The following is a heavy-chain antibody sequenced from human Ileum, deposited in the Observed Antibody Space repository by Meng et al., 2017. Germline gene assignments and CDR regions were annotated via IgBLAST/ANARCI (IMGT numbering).Heavy chain of an antibody. CDR2: IYSNGKT. Sequence: QVQLQESGPRLVKPSQTLSLTCTVSGGSISSGDYYWSWVRQSPGKGPEWIGYIYSNGKTYSNPSLRGRLMISIDTSKNQFSLKLSSVTAADTAVYYCARAPKYCTNAVCSRPLDSWGQGTLVTVSS. V-gene: IGHV4-30-4*01. CDR3: ARAPKYCTNAVCSRPLDS. D-gene: IGHD2-8*01. J-gene: IGHJ4*02. CDR1: GGSISSGDYY.